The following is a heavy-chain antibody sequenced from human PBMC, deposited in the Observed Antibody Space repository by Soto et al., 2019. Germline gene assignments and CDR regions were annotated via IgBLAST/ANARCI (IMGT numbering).Heavy chain of an antibody. CDR1: GFSLRSSGVG. J-gene: IGHJ3*02. V-gene: IGHV2-5*01. CDR2: IYWNDDE. CDR3: AHNNYDSNSLAFDS. Sequence: QITLKESGPTLVKPTQPLTLTCTFSGFSLRSSGVGVGWIRQPPGKALEWLALIYWNDDERYRPSLKTRLTITNDTSKNQVVSTMTNMDPVDTATYYCAHNNYDSNSLAFDSWPRDGGHRLF. D-gene: IGHD3-22*01.